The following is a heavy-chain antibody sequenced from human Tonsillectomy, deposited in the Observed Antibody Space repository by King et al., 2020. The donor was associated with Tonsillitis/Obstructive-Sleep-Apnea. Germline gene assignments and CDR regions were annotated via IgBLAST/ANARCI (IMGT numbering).Heavy chain of an antibody. J-gene: IGHJ3*02. CDR3: AKDLRATLPHDAFDI. CDR1: GFTFSSYG. CDR2: ISYDGSNE. V-gene: IGHV3-30*18. Sequence: VQLGESGGGVVEPGRSLRLSCAASGFTFSSYGKHWVSQAQGKGLEGEAIISYDGSNELYADYVKGRCTISRDNSKNTLYMQMNSLRPEDTSMYYCAKDLRATLPHDAFDIWGQGTMVTVSS. D-gene: IGHD5-24*01.